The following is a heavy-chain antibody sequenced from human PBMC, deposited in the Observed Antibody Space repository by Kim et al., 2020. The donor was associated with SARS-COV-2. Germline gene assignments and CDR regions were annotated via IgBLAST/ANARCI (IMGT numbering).Heavy chain of an antibody. Sequence: SQTLSLTCAISGDSVSSNSAAWNWIRQSPSRGLEWLGRTYYRSKWYNDYAVSVKSRITINPDTSKNQFSLQLNSVTPEDTAVYYCARYRYNYYGSGSYYSLHYWGQGTLVTVSP. D-gene: IGHD3-10*01. CDR3: ARYRYNYYGSGSYYSLHY. J-gene: IGHJ4*02. V-gene: IGHV6-1*01. CDR2: TYYRSKWYN. CDR1: GDSVSSNSAA.